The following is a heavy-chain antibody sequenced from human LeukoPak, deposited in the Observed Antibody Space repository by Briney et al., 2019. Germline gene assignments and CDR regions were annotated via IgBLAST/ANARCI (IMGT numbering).Heavy chain of an antibody. CDR1: GFTFSSYG. CDR2: IRYDGSNK. V-gene: IGHV3-30*02. D-gene: IGHD3-10*01. J-gene: IGHJ6*03. Sequence: PGGSLRLSCAASGFTFSSYGMHWVRQAPGKGLEWVAFIRYDGSNKYYADSVKSRFTISRDNSKNTLYLQMNSLRAEDTAVYYCAKEATYYYGSGSFSQPMDVWGKGTTVTVSS. CDR3: AKEATYYYGSGSFSQPMDV.